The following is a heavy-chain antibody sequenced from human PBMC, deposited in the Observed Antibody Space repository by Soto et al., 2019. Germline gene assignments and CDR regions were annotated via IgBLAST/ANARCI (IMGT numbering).Heavy chain of an antibody. D-gene: IGHD6-13*01. CDR1: GGSISSGGYS. CDR2: IYHSGST. CDR3: ACQGPSIAAAGISYGVDP. Sequence: SETLSLTCAVSGGSISSGGYSWSWIRQPPGKGLEWIGYIYHSGSTYYNPSLKSRVTISVDRSKNQFSLKLSSVTAADTAVYYCACQGPSIAAAGISYGVDPWGQGTLVTVSS. V-gene: IGHV4-30-2*01. J-gene: IGHJ5*02.